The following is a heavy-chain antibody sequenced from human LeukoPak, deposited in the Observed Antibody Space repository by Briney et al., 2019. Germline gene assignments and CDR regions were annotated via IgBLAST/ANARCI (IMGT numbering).Heavy chain of an antibody. CDR3: ASGRGIFGVVHFDY. J-gene: IGHJ4*02. CDR1: WVSFCGYY. V-gene: IGHV4-34*01. Sequence: SEILSLTCAVHWVSFCGYYWRWIPQRPGKGLEGSGEINHSGSTNYNPCIKSRVTISVDTSKNQFSLKLSSVTAADTAVYYCASGRGIFGVVHFDYWGQGTPVTVSS. D-gene: IGHD3-3*01. CDR2: INHSGST.